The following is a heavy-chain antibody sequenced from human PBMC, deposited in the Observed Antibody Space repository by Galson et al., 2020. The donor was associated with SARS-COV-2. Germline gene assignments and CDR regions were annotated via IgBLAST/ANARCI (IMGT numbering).Heavy chain of an antibody. D-gene: IGHD3-10*01. CDR1: GFTFGSTW. V-gene: IGHV3-74*01. Sequence: LSLTCAASGFTFGSTWMHWVRQAPGKGLEWVSRIDGDESTARYADSVRGRFTISRDNAKNTLYLQMNSLRAEDTAIYYCARDYWFSIDYWGQGTLVTVSS. CDR2: IDGDESTA. CDR3: ARDYWFSIDY. J-gene: IGHJ4*02.